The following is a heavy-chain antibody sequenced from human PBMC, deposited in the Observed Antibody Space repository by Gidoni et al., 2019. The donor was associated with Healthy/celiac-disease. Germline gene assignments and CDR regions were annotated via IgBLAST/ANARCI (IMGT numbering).Heavy chain of an antibody. D-gene: IGHD2-8*01. V-gene: IGHV4-31*03. CDR3: ARGIMVYAISWFDP. CDR1: GGAISSGGYY. Sequence: QVQLQESGPGLVKPSQTLSLTCTVPGGAISSGGYYWSWIRTHPGKGLEWIGYIYYSGSTYYNPSLKSRVTISVDTSKNQFSLKLSSVTAADTAVYYCARGIMVYAISWFDPWGQGTLVTVSS. J-gene: IGHJ5*02. CDR2: IYYSGST.